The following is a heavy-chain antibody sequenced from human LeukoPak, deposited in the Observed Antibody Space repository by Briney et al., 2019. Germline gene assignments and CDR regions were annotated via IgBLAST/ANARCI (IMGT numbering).Heavy chain of an antibody. Sequence: PGGSLRLSCAASGFTFSSYDMHWVCQATGKGLEWVSAIGTAGDTYYPGSVKGRFTISRENAKNSLYLQMNSLRAGDTAVYYCAREATRFGELRGPLDYYGVDVWGQGTTVTVSS. V-gene: IGHV3-13*01. J-gene: IGHJ6*02. CDR3: AREATRFGELRGPLDYYGVDV. CDR2: IGTAGDT. CDR1: GFTFSSYD. D-gene: IGHD3-10*01.